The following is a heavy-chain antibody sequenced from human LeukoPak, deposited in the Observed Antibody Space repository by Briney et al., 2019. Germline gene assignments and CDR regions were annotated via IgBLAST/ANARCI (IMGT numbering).Heavy chain of an antibody. CDR3: AKGGLRYFDWLDY. J-gene: IGHJ4*02. CDR1: GFTFSSYA. CDR2: ISGSGGST. V-gene: IGHV3-23*01. D-gene: IGHD3-9*01. Sequence: TGGSLRLSCAASGFTFSSYAMSWVRQAPGKGLEWVSAISGSGGSTYYADSVKGRFTISRDNSKNTLYLQMNSLRAEDTAVYYCAKGGLRYFDWLDYWGQGTLVTVSS.